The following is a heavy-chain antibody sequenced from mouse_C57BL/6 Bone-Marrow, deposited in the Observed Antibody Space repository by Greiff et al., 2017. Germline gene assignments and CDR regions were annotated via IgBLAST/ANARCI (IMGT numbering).Heavy chain of an antibody. J-gene: IGHJ3*01. Sequence: QVQLQQSGAELVRPGASVTLSCKASGYTFTDYEMHWVKQTPVHGLEWIGAIDPETGGTAYNQKFKGKAILTADKSSSTAYMELRSLTSEDSAVYYCTQIYYGYDVFAYWGRGTLVTVSA. V-gene: IGHV1-15*01. D-gene: IGHD2-2*01. CDR2: IDPETGGT. CDR1: GYTFTDYE. CDR3: TQIYYGYDVFAY.